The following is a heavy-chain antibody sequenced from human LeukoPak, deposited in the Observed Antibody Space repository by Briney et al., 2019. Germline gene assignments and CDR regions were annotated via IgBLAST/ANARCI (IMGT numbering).Heavy chain of an antibody. D-gene: IGHD5-24*01. CDR3: ARVEEVATTLPGY. CDR2: INHSGKT. CDR1: GGSFSGYY. V-gene: IGHV4-34*01. J-gene: IGHJ4*02. Sequence: SETLSLTCAVYGGSFSGYYWNWIRQPLGKGLEWIGEINHSGKTNYSPSLKSRVTISVDTSKNQFSLNLSSVTAADTAVYFCARVEEVATTLPGYWGQGTLVTVSS.